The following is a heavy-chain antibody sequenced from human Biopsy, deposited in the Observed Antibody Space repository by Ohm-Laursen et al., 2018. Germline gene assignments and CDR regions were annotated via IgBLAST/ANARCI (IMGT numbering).Heavy chain of an antibody. CDR3: ARDRFDLLTPNWFDP. Sequence: TLSLTCAVSGFSISSGYYWGWIRQPPGKGLEWIGSVYDSGKSYYNPSLKSRVTISVDVSKNQFSLKLRSVTAADTAVYHCARDRFDLLTPNWFDPWGQGTLVTVSS. CDR1: GFSISSGYY. D-gene: IGHD3-9*01. V-gene: IGHV4-38-2*02. CDR2: VYDSGKS. J-gene: IGHJ5*02.